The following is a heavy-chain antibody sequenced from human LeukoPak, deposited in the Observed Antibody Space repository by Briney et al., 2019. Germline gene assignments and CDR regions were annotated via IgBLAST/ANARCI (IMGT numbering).Heavy chain of an antibody. CDR2: IYSGGST. J-gene: IGHJ6*04. D-gene: IGHD3-10*02. CDR1: GFSVSSNY. CDR3: AELGITMIGGV. Sequence: GGSLRLSCAASGFSVSSNYMSWVRQAPGKGLEWVSVIYSGGSTYYADSVKGRFTISRDNSKNTLYLQMNSLRAEDTAVYYCAELGITMIGGVWGKGTTVTISS. V-gene: IGHV3-53*01.